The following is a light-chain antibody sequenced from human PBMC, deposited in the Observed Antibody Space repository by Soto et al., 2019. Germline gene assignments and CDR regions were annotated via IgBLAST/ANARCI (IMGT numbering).Light chain of an antibody. CDR3: QNYNSAPLT. Sequence: DIQMTQSPSSLSASVGDTVTITCRASQGISNSLAWFQQKPGRVPQFLIYAASTWQPGVPHRFSGSGSGTDFTLTISSLQTDDVATYFCQNYNSAPLTFGPGTRVEIK. V-gene: IGKV1-27*01. CDR1: QGISNS. CDR2: AAS. J-gene: IGKJ3*01.